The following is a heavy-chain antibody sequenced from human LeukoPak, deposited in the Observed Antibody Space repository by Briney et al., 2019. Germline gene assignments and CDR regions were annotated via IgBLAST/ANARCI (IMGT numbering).Heavy chain of an antibody. V-gene: IGHV3-72*01. Sequence: PGGSLRLSCAAPGFTFSDHYMDWVRQAPGKGLEWVGRTRNKPNSYITEYAASVKGRFTISRDDSKNSLYLQMNGLKTEDTAVYYCARELCSGGRCSLIFDYWGQGTLVTVSS. D-gene: IGHD2-15*01. J-gene: IGHJ4*02. CDR3: ARELCSGGRCSLIFDY. CDR2: TRNKPNSYIT. CDR1: GFTFSDHY.